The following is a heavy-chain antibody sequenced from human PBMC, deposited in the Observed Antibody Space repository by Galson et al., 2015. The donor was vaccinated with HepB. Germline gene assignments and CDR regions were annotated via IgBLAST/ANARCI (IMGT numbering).Heavy chain of an antibody. D-gene: IGHD3-22*01. Sequence: SLRLSCAASGFTFSSYGMHWVRQAPGKGLEWVAVIRYDGSNKYYADSVKGRFTISRDNSKNTLYLHMNSLRAEDTAVYFCASPGGIVVADPDAFDIWGQGTMVTVSS. V-gene: IGHV3-30*02. CDR1: GFTFSSYG. J-gene: IGHJ3*02. CDR3: ASPGGIVVADPDAFDI. CDR2: IRYDGSNK.